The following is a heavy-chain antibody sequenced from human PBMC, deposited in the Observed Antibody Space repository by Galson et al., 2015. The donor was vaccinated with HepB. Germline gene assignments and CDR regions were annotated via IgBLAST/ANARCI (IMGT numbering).Heavy chain of an antibody. D-gene: IGHD3-10*01. J-gene: IGHJ6*03. V-gene: IGHV3-30-3*01. CDR2: ISYDGSNK. Sequence: SLRLSCAASGFTFSMYAMYWVRQAPGKGLEWVAGISYDGSNKDYADSVKGRFIMSRDNSKNTLYVQTNSLRPEDTAVYYCARDQGLLRFGEAMDVWGRGTTVTVSS. CDR1: GFTFSMYA. CDR3: ARDQGLLRFGEAMDV.